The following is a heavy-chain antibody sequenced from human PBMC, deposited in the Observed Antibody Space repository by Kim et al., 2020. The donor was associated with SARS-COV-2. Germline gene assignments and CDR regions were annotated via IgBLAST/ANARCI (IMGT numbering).Heavy chain of an antibody. J-gene: IGHJ6*01. CDR2: IHHIGST. Sequence: SETLSLTCYVSGGSVSSGGYYWNWIRQFPGKGLEWIGYIHHIGSTYYNPSLKSRLAISLDTSKNQVSLRLTSVTAADTAVYFCVRDSSRLLNSADHGLDV. CDR1: GGSVSSGGYY. D-gene: IGHD1-20*01. V-gene: IGHV4-31*03. CDR3: VRDSSRLLNSADHGLDV.